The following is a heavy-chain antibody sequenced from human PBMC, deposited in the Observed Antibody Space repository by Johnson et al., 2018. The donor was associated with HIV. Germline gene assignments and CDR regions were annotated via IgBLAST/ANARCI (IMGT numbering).Heavy chain of an antibody. V-gene: IGHV3-30*04. CDR1: GFIFSSYA. D-gene: IGHD2-21*01. CDR2: IAYDGSTK. J-gene: IGHJ3*02. Sequence: QVQLVESGGGVVQPGRSLRLSCAASGFIFSSYAMHWVRQAPGKGLEWVAVIAYDGSTKYYTDSVKGRFTISRDNSKNTLYLQMNSLRAEDTAVYYCARDRVLGVILHGDAFDIWGQGTTVTVSS. CDR3: ARDRVLGVILHGDAFDI.